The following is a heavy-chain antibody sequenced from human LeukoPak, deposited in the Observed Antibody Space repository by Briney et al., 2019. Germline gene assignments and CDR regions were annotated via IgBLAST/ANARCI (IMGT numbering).Heavy chain of an antibody. D-gene: IGHD3-10*01. CDR2: ISGSGGST. V-gene: IGHV3-23*01. J-gene: IGHJ6*04. CDR1: GFTFSSCA. CDR3: AKGTWFGELSTLGYYGMDV. Sequence: GGSLRLSCAASGFTFSSCAMSWVRQAPGKGLEWVSAISGSGGSTYYADSVKGRFTISRDNSKNTLYLQMNSLRAEDTAVYYCAKGTWFGELSTLGYYGMDVWGKGTTVTVSS.